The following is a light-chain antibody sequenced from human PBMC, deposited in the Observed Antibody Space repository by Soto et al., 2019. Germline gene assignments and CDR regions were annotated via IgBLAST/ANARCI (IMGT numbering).Light chain of an antibody. J-gene: IGKJ5*01. CDR3: QQYGSSPPN. CDR2: GAS. CDR1: QSVSSSY. Sequence: EIVLTQSPGTLSLSPGERATLSCRACQSVSSSYLAWYQQNPGQAPRLLIYGASSRATGIPDRFSGSGSGTDFTLTISRLEPEDFAVYYCQQYGSSPPNFGQGTRLEIK. V-gene: IGKV3-20*01.